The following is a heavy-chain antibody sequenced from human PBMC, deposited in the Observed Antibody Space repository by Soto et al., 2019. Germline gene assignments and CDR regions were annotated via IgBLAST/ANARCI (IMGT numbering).Heavy chain of an antibody. Sequence: SETLSLTCAVYGGSFSGYYWSWIRQPPGKGLEWIGEINHSGSTNYNPSLKSRITISVDTSKNQFSLKLSSVTAADTAVYYCARGDSMVRGVIQPQYYYYGMDVWGQGTTVTVSS. CDR2: INHSGST. D-gene: IGHD3-10*01. V-gene: IGHV4-34*01. CDR3: ARGDSMVRGVIQPQYYYYGMDV. CDR1: GGSFSGYY. J-gene: IGHJ6*02.